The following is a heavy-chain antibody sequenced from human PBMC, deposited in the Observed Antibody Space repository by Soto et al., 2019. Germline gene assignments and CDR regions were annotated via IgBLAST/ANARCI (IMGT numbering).Heavy chain of an antibody. J-gene: IGHJ5*02. CDR2: IKQDGSEK. V-gene: IGHV3-7*01. Sequence: SLRLSCAASGFTFSRYWMSWVGQAPGKGLGWGANIKQDGSEKYYVDSVKGRFTISRDNAKNSLYLQMNNLRAEDTAVYHCARARYSSGCYDAWGQGTLVTVSS. D-gene: IGHD6-19*01. CDR1: GFTFSRYW. CDR3: ARARYSSGCYDA.